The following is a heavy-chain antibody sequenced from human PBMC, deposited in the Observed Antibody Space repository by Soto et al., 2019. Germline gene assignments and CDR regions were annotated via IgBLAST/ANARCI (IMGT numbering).Heavy chain of an antibody. J-gene: IGHJ2*01. V-gene: IGHV3-23*01. CDR2: ISGGGDAT. Sequence: EVQLLESGGGLVQPGGSLRLSCAASGFTFISYAMNWVRQAPGKGLQWVSAISGGGDATFYADSVKGRFTISRDNSRNTVTLQMNSLGADDPAVYYCARKVPGSTTRPDYWYVDLWGRGTLVTVSS. CDR3: ARKVPGSTTRPDYWYVDL. CDR1: GFTFISYA. D-gene: IGHD3-10*01.